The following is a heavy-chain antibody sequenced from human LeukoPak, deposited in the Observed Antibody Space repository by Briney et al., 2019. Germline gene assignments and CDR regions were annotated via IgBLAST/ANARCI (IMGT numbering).Heavy chain of an antibody. J-gene: IGHJ4*02. CDR2: ISTTSNYI. CDR3: ARVHSGSPH. V-gene: IGHV3-21*01. CDR1: GFTFSSYN. Sequence: GGSLRLSCAASGFTFSSYNTNWVRQAPGRGLEWVSSISTTSNYIYYADSVKGRFTISRDNAKNSLYLQMNSLRAEDTAVYYCARVHSGSPHWGQGTLVTVSS. D-gene: IGHD1-26*01.